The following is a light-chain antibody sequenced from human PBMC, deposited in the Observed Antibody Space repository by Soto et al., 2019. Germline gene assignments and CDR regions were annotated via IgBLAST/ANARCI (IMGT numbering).Light chain of an antibody. CDR2: AAS. V-gene: IGKV1-39*01. Sequence: DVQMTQSPSSLSALVGDRVTITCRASQSVSRYVNWYQHKPGKAPKLLINAASNLRSGVPSRFSGSGSGTDFTLTIDGLQPEDFAVYYCQQSYITAPITFGQGTRLEVK. CDR3: QQSYITAPIT. CDR1: QSVSRY. J-gene: IGKJ5*01.